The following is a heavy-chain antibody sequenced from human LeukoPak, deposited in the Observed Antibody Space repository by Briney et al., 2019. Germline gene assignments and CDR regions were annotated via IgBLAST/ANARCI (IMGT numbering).Heavy chain of an antibody. Sequence: GGSLRLSCVASGFDFSSCWMSWVRQAPGEGLEWVANLKQDGSQKTYLDSVKGRFTISRDNAKNSLYLQLNSLRAEDTAVYYCAKDREYGSGSYPYYYGMDVWGQGTTVTVSS. CDR3: AKDREYGSGSYPYYYGMDV. CDR1: GFDFSSCW. V-gene: IGHV3-7*01. CDR2: LKQDGSQK. J-gene: IGHJ6*02. D-gene: IGHD3-10*01.